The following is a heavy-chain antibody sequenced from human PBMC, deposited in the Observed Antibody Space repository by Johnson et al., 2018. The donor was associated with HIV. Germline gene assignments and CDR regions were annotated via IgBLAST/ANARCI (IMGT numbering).Heavy chain of an antibody. CDR3: ARGGYSSGWYRINNAFDI. D-gene: IGHD6-19*01. CDR2: TSYDGSNK. J-gene: IGHJ3*02. Sequence: QVQLVESRGGVVQPGRSLRLSCAASGFTFSSHGMHWVRQAPGKGLEWVSVTSYDGSNKYYADSVKGRFTISRDNSKNTLYLQMNSLRAEDTAVYYCARGGYSSGWYRINNAFDIWGQGTMVTVSS. CDR1: GFTFSSHG. V-gene: IGHV3-30*03.